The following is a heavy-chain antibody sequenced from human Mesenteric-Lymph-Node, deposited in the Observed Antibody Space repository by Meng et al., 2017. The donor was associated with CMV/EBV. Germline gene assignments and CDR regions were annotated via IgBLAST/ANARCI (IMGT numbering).Heavy chain of an antibody. D-gene: IGHD3-22*01. J-gene: IGHJ4*02. Sequence: ASVKVSCKASGYTFTDYFMHWVRQAPGQGLEWMGWINPNSGGTNYAQKFQGRVTMTTDTSTTTAYLELTSLTSDDTAVYYCARGRSKFYYDDSGFSPSDYWGQGSLVTVSS. CDR1: GYTFTDYF. CDR3: ARGRSKFYYDDSGFSPSDY. CDR2: INPNSGGT. V-gene: IGHV1-2*02.